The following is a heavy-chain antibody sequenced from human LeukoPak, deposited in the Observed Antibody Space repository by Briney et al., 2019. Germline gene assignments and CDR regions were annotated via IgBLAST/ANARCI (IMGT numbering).Heavy chain of an antibody. D-gene: IGHD3-22*01. Sequence: GGSLRLSCAASGFTFSSYAMHWVRQAPGKGLEWVAVISYDGSNKYYADSVKGRFTTSRDNSKNTLYLQLSFLRAEDTAVYYCARGGYESRDTSGHYGVGYYFDWWGQGTRVTVSS. CDR2: ISYDGSNK. CDR1: GFTFSSYA. CDR3: ARGGYESRDTSGHYGVGYYFDW. V-gene: IGHV3-30-3*01. J-gene: IGHJ4*02.